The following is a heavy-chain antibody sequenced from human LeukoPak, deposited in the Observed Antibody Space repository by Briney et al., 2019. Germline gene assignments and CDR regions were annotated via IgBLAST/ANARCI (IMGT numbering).Heavy chain of an antibody. Sequence: GGSLRLSCAASGFTFSSAWMTWVRQAPGKGLEWVGHIKNKTNGGTTDYAAPVKGRFIVSRDDSKNTLYLQMNSLRTEDTAVYYCARGFCSSTSCYQGPFDYWGQGTLVTVSS. V-gene: IGHV3-15*01. CDR3: ARGFCSSTSCYQGPFDY. D-gene: IGHD2-2*01. J-gene: IGHJ4*02. CDR2: IKNKTNGGTT. CDR1: GFTFSSAW.